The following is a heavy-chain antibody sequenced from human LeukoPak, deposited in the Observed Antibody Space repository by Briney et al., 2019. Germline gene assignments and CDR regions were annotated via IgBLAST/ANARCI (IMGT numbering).Heavy chain of an antibody. D-gene: IGHD6-25*01. CDR2: IKRKDDGGTI. V-gene: IGHV3-15*01. J-gene: IGHJ4*02. CDR1: GFTFSSYS. CDR3: RTGMAADY. Sequence: PGGSLRLSCAASGFTFSSYSMNWVRQAPGKGLEWVGRIKRKDDGGTIDYAAPVKGRFTISRDDSKNTLYLQMGSLKTEDTAVYYCRTGMAADYWGQGTLVTVSS.